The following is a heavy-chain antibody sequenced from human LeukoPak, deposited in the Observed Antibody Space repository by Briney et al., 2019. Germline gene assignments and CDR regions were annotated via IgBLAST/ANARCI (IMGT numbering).Heavy chain of an antibody. CDR1: GGTFSSYA. Sequence: SVKVSCKASGGTFSSYAISWVRQAPGQGLEWMGRIIPILGIANYAKKFQGRVTITADKSTSTVYMELSSLTSEDTAVYYCARAVDTTMVTPFDYWGQGTLVTVSS. CDR3: ARAVDTTMVTPFDY. CDR2: IIPILGIA. V-gene: IGHV1-69*04. D-gene: IGHD5-18*01. J-gene: IGHJ4*02.